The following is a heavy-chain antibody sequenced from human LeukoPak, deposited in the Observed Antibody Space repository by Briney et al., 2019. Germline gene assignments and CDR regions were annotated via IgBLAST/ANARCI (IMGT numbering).Heavy chain of an antibody. CDR3: ASTENFLLWFGESTYFDY. CDR1: GGSISSSSYY. V-gene: IGHV4-39*01. Sequence: SETLSLTYTVSGGSISSSSYYWGWIRQPPGKGLEWIGSIYYSGSTYYNPSLKSRVTISVDTSKNQFSLKLSSVTAADTAVYYCASTENFLLWFGESTYFDYWGQGTLVTVSS. J-gene: IGHJ4*02. CDR2: IYYSGST. D-gene: IGHD3-10*01.